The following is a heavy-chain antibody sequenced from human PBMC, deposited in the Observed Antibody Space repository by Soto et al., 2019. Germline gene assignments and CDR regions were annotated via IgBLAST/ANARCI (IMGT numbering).Heavy chain of an antibody. J-gene: IGHJ4*02. V-gene: IGHV3-11*06. CDR1: GFTFSDYY. CDR3: ARQCPHLLRSGYYFDY. Sequence: GGSLRLSCAASGFTFSDYYMSWIRQAPGKGLEWVSYISSSSSYTNYADTVKGRFTISRDNATNSLYLQMNSLRAEDTAVYYCARQCPHLLRSGYYFDYWGQGTLVTVSS. D-gene: IGHD3-22*01. CDR2: ISSSSSYT.